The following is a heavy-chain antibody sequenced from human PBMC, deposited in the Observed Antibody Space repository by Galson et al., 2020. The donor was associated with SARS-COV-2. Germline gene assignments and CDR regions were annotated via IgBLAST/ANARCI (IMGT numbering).Heavy chain of an antibody. D-gene: IGHD3-3*01. V-gene: IGHV1-18*01. J-gene: IGHJ5*02. CDR3: ARDQSSVITIFGVVIPRDGFDP. Sequence: ASVKVSCKASGYTFTSYGISWVRRAPGQGLEWMGWISAYNGNTNYAQKLQGRVTMTTDTSTSTAYMELRSLRSDDTAVYYCARDQSSVITIFGVVIPRDGFDPWGQGTLVTVSS. CDR2: ISAYNGNT. CDR1: GYTFTSYG.